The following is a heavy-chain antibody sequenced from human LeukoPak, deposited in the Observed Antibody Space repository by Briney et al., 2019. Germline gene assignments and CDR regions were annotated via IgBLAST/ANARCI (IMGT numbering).Heavy chain of an antibody. J-gene: IGHJ4*02. D-gene: IGHD3-10*01. Sequence: SETLSLTCTVSGGSISSGGYYWSWIRQHPGKGLEWIGYIYYSGSTYYNPSLKSRVTISVDRSKNQFSLKLSSVTAADTAVYYCARFGSGSYDYWGQGTLVTVSS. V-gene: IGHV4-31*03. CDR1: GGSISSGGYY. CDR3: ARFGSGSYDY. CDR2: IYYSGST.